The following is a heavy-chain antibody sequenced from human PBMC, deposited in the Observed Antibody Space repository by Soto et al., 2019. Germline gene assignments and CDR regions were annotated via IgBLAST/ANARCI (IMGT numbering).Heavy chain of an antibody. D-gene: IGHD3-10*01. CDR1: RGTYSSYS. CDR2: IIPIFGTA. J-gene: IGHJ4*02. CDR3: RSYGKLLVY. V-gene: IGHV1-69*13. Sequence: GASAKATSKASRGTYSSYSRSWLRQAPGQGLEWMGGIIPIFGTANYAQKFQGRVTITADESTSTAYMELSSLRSEDTAVYYCRSYGKLLVYWGKRTLVTVSS.